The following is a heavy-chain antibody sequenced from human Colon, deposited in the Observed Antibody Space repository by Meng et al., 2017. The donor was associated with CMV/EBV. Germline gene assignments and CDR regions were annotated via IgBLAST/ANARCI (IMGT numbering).Heavy chain of an antibody. CDR1: GGSISSYY. D-gene: IGHD2-2*01. Sequence: SETLSLTCTVSGGSISSYYWSWIRQLPGKGLEWIGYIYYSGNTNYNPSLKSRVTISVDTSKNQFSLKLSSVTAADTAVYYCARGRCSSTSCYGGNYYYGMDVWGQGTTVTVSS. V-gene: IGHV4-59*01. CDR3: ARGRCSSTSCYGGNYYYGMDV. J-gene: IGHJ6*02. CDR2: IYYSGNT.